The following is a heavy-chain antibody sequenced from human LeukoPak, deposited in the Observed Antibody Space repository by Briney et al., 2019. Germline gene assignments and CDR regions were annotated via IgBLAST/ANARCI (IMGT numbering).Heavy chain of an antibody. CDR1: GFTFSSYA. D-gene: IGHD2-2*03. Sequence: PGGSLRLSCAASGFTFSSYAMHWVRQAPGKGLEWVAVISYDGSNKYYADSVKGRFTISRDNSKNTLYLQMNSLRAEDTAVYYCARDMDIVVVPAAPDYWGQGTLVTVSS. J-gene: IGHJ4*02. CDR3: ARDMDIVVVPAAPDY. CDR2: ISYDGSNK. V-gene: IGHV3-30-3*01.